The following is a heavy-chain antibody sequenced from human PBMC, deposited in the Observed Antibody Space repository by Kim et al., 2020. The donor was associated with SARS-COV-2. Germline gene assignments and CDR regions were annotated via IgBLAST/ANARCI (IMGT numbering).Heavy chain of an antibody. Sequence: GGSLRLSCAASGFTFSSYAMSWVRQAPGKGLEWVSAISGSGGSTYYADSVKGRFTISRDNSKNTLYLQMNSLRAEDTAVYYCAKYEGSSWYLGRWDYYGMDVWGQGTTVTVSS. D-gene: IGHD6-13*01. J-gene: IGHJ6*02. CDR1: GFTFSSYA. CDR3: AKYEGSSWYLGRWDYYGMDV. CDR2: ISGSGGST. V-gene: IGHV3-23*01.